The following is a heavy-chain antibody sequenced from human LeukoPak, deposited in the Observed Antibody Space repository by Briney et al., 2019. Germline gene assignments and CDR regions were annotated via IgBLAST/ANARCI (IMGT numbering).Heavy chain of an antibody. CDR1: GYTFSYFG. CDR2: INDYNGNT. V-gene: IGHV1-18*01. CDR3: ARGLDAASGLANFDY. D-gene: IGHD1-1*01. Sequence: ASVRVSCKGSGYTFSYFGINWVRQAPGQGLEWMGWINDYNGNTNYAQKSEGRLSLTTDTATSTVYMELKNLTSDDTAVYFCARGLDAASGLANFDYWGQGTLITVSS. J-gene: IGHJ4*02.